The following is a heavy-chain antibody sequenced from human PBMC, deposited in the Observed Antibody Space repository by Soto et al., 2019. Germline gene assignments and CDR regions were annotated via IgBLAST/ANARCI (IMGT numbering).Heavy chain of an antibody. V-gene: IGHV3-30*18. Sequence: QVQLVESGGGVVQPGRSLRLSCAASGFTFSSYGMHWVRQAPGKGLEWVAVISYDGRNKYYADSVKSRFTISRDNSKNTLYLQMNSLRAEDTAVYYGAKLNSWYYGKVDYWGQGTLVTVSS. J-gene: IGHJ4*02. D-gene: IGHD6-13*01. CDR3: AKLNSWYYGKVDY. CDR1: GFTFSSYG. CDR2: ISYDGRNK.